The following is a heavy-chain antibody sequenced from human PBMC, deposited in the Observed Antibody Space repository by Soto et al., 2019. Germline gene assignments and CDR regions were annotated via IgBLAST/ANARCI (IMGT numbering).Heavy chain of an antibody. CDR2: VSGSGGST. CDR1: GFTFSSYA. J-gene: IGHJ6*02. Sequence: GGSLRLSCAASGFTFSSYAMSWVRQAPGKGLEWVSAVSGSGGSTYYADSVKGRFTISRDNSKNTLFLQMNSLRAEDTAVYYCAKVYGDDHYYGMDVWGQGTTVTVSS. D-gene: IGHD4-17*01. CDR3: AKVYGDDHYYGMDV. V-gene: IGHV3-23*01.